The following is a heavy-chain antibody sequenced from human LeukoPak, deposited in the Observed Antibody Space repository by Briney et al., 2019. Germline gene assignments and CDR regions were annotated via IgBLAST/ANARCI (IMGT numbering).Heavy chain of an antibody. Sequence: PSETLSLTCTVSGGSISSSSYYWGWIRQPPGKGLEWIGSIYYSGSTYYNPSLKSRVTISVDTSKNQFSLKLSSVTAADTAVYYCARERVGGYSSGWYGGWFDPWGQGTLVTASS. CDR2: IYYSGST. V-gene: IGHV4-39*07. J-gene: IGHJ5*02. CDR3: ARERVGGYSSGWYGGWFDP. D-gene: IGHD6-19*01. CDR1: GGSISSSSYY.